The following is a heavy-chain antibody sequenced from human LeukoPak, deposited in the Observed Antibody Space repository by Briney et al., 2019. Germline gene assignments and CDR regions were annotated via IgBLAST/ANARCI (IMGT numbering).Heavy chain of an antibody. Sequence: ASVKVSCKASGYSFTNYYLHWVRQAPGRGFEWMGIINPGGGTTTYAQKFQGRVTMTRDTSTSTVYMELSSLRSEDTAVYYCARGGFTTMFRGVVITLDAFDIWGQGTMATVSS. CDR3: ARGGFTTMFRGVVITLDAFDI. CDR2: INPGGGTT. D-gene: IGHD3-10*01. J-gene: IGHJ3*02. V-gene: IGHV1-46*01. CDR1: GYSFTNYY.